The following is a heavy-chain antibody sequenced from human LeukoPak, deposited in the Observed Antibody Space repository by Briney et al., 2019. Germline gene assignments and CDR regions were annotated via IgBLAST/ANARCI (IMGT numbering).Heavy chain of an antibody. V-gene: IGHV4-38-2*02. CDR1: GYSISSGYY. CDR3: AREGVLLWFGDPDAFDI. CDR2: IYHSGST. J-gene: IGHJ3*02. Sequence: PSETLSLTCTVSGYSISSGYYWGWIRQPPGKGLEWIGSIYHSGSTYYNPSLKSRVTISVDTSKNQFSLKLSSVTAADTAVYYCAREGVLLWFGDPDAFDIWGQGTMVTVSS. D-gene: IGHD3-10*01.